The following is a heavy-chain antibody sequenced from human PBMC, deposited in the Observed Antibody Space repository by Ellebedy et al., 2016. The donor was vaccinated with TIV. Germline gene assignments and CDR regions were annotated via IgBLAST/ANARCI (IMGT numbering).Heavy chain of an antibody. CDR1: GFTFSSYA. J-gene: IGHJ4*02. V-gene: IGHV3-33*08. CDR2: IWYDGSDQ. D-gene: IGHD1-26*01. Sequence: PGGSLRLSCAASGFTFSSYAMSWVRQAPGKGLEWVAVIWYDGSDQYYADSVKGRFTVSRDNSKNTLYLQMNSLRAEDTAVYYCARDIGYPSGDFDYWGQGTLVTVSS. CDR3: ARDIGYPSGDFDY.